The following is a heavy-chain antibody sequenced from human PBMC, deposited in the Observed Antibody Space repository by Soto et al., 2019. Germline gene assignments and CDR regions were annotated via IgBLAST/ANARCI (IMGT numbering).Heavy chain of an antibody. CDR2: ISWNSGSI. Sequence: SCAASGFTFDDYAMHWVRQAPGKGLEWVSGISWNSGSIGYADSVKGRFTISRDNAKNSLYLQMNSLRAEDTALYYCAKDRGDSSGYIFYGMDVWGQGTTVTVSS. CDR3: AKDRGDSSGYIFYGMDV. V-gene: IGHV3-9*01. CDR1: GFTFDDYA. D-gene: IGHD3-22*01. J-gene: IGHJ6*02.